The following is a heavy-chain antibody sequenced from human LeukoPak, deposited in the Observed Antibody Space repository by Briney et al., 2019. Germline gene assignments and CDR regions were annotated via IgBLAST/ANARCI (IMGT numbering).Heavy chain of an antibody. V-gene: IGHV4-34*01. J-gene: IGHJ6*02. CDR3: ARQTYYDTLTGYYWAYYGMDV. CDR1: GGSFSGYY. CDR2: ISHSGST. Sequence: SETLSLTCAVYGGSFSGYYWSWIRQPPGKGLEWIGEISHSGSTNYNPSLKSRVTISVDTSKNQFSLKLSSVTAADTAVYYCARQTYYDTLTGYYWAYYGMDVWGQGTTVTVSS. D-gene: IGHD3-9*01.